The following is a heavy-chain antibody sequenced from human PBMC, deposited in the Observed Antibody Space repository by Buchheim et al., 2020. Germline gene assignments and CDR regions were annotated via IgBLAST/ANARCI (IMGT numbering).Heavy chain of an antibody. CDR2: IYYSGST. CDR3: ATAREYDILTGYYYGMDV. CDR1: GGSISSSSYY. J-gene: IGHJ6*02. D-gene: IGHD3-9*01. V-gene: IGHV4-39*01. Sequence: QLRLQESGPGLVKPSETLSLTCTVSGGSISSSSYYWGWIRQPPGKGLEWIGSIYYSGSTYYNPSLKSRVTISVDTSKNQFSLKLSSVTAADTAVYYCATAREYDILTGYYYGMDVWGQGTT.